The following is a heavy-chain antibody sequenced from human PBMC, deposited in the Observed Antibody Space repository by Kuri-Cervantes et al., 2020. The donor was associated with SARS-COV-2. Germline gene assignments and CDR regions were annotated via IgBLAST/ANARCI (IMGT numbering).Heavy chain of an antibody. Sequence: SVKVSCKASGGTLSTYTITWVRQAPGQGLEWMGRIIPVLRVENYAQKFQGRVTITADRSTNTAYMELTSLRSEDTAVYYCARDAAVVITTNWFDPWGQGTRVTVSS. J-gene: IGHJ5*02. CDR1: GGTLSTYT. V-gene: IGHV1-69*04. CDR2: IIPVLRVE. D-gene: IGHD3-22*01. CDR3: ARDAAVVITTNWFDP.